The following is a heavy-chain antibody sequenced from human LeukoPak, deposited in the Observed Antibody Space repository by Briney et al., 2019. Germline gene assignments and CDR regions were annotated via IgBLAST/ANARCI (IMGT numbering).Heavy chain of an antibody. CDR2: TSSSGSII. CDR3: ARGYTYAHDY. J-gene: IGHJ4*02. CDR1: GFGFDSFE. V-gene: IGHV3-48*03. Sequence: GGSLRLSCAASGFGFDSFEMHWVRQAPGNGLEWISFTSSSGSIIYYADSVKGRVTISRDNAKNSLFLQMHSLRAEDTAVYYCARGYTYAHDYWGQGTLVTVSS. D-gene: IGHD5-18*01.